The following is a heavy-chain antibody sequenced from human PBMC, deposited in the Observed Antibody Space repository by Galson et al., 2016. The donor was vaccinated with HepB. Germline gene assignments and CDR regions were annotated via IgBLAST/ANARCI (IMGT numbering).Heavy chain of an antibody. V-gene: IGHV3-74*01. CDR3: AKGWVEWLVQDHFDH. J-gene: IGHJ4*02. Sequence: SLRLSCAASGFAFSDYWMHWVRQVPGQGPVWVSRINNYGMSTDYADSVKGRFTISRDNSKNSVYLQINSLRAEDTAVYYCAKGWVEWLVQDHFDHWGQGTLVTVSP. CDR2: INNYGMST. CDR1: GFAFSDYW. D-gene: IGHD6-19*01.